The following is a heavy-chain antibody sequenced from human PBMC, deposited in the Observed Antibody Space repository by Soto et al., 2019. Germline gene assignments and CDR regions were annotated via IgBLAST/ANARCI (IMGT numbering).Heavy chain of an antibody. Sequence: GESLKISCKGSGYSFTGYWISWVRQMPGKGLEWMGRIDPSDSYTNYSPSFQGHVTISADKSISTAYLQWSSLKASDTAMYYCARHGGLSCSSTSCAGFDPWGQGTLVTVSS. D-gene: IGHD2-2*01. J-gene: IGHJ5*02. CDR3: ARHGGLSCSSTSCAGFDP. CDR2: IDPSDSYT. CDR1: GYSFTGYW. V-gene: IGHV5-10-1*01.